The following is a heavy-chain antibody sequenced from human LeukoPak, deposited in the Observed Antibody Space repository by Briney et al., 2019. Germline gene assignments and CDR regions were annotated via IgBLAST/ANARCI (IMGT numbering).Heavy chain of an antibody. CDR2: INAGNGNT. J-gene: IGHJ4*02. V-gene: IGHV1-3*01. CDR1: GYTFTSYA. Sequence: ASVKVSCKASGYTFTSYAMHWVRQAPGQRLEWMGWINAGNGNTKYSQKFQGRVTITRDTSASTAYMELSSLRSDDTAVYYCARGRIVGATHFDYWGQGTLVTVSS. D-gene: IGHD1-26*01. CDR3: ARGRIVGATHFDY.